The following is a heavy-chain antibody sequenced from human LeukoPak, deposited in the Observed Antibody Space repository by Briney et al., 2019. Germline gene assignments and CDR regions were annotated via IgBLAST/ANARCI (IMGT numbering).Heavy chain of an antibody. Sequence: PGGSLRLSCAASGFTFSSYTMKWVRQAPGKGLEWVSSISGSSSYIYYADSVKGRFTISRDNAKKSLYLQMSSLRAEDTAVYYCARAKYDSSGYYYSGFDIWGQGTMVTVSS. CDR2: ISGSSSYI. V-gene: IGHV3-21*01. J-gene: IGHJ3*02. CDR3: ARAKYDSSGYYYSGFDI. D-gene: IGHD3-22*01. CDR1: GFTFSSYT.